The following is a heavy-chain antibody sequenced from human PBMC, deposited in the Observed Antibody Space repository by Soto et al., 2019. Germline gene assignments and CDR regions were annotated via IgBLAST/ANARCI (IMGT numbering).Heavy chain of an antibody. CDR1: GGTFSSYA. D-gene: IGHD6-19*01. V-gene: IGHV1-69*13. J-gene: IGHJ6*02. CDR2: IIPIFGTA. CDR3: ARDGRAVAADYYYYYGMDV. Sequence: ASVKVSCKASGGTFSSYAISWVRQAPGQGLEWMGGIIPIFGTANYAQKFQGRVTITADESTSTAYMELSSLRSEDTAVFYCARDGRAVAADYYYYYGMDVWGQGTTVTVSS.